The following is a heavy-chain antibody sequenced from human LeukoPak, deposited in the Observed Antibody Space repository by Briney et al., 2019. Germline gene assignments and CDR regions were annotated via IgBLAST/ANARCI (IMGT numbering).Heavy chain of an antibody. V-gene: IGHV3-23*01. CDR1: GFTFSSYA. Sequence: GGSLRLPCAASGFTFSSYAMSWVRQAPGKGLEWVSAISGSGGSTYYADSVKGRFTISRDNSKNTLYLQMNSLRAEDTAIYYCARDLRAGSYAFDWGQGTLVTVSS. J-gene: IGHJ4*02. D-gene: IGHD5-18*01. CDR2: ISGSGGST. CDR3: ARDLRAGSYAFD.